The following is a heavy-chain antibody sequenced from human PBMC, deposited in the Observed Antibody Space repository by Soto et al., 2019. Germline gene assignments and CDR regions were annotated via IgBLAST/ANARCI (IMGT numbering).Heavy chain of an antibody. CDR3: TRSHRSASHTWFET. D-gene: IGHD3-10*01. CDR1: VFTFSGSA. CDR2: IRSKANSYAT. J-gene: IGHJ5*02. Sequence: GGSLRFSCAASVFTFSGSAMHLVRQGSGKGLECVGRIRSKANSYATAYAASVKGRFTISRDDSKNTAYLQMNSLKTEDTAVYYCTRSHRSASHTWFETWGEGT. V-gene: IGHV3-73*01.